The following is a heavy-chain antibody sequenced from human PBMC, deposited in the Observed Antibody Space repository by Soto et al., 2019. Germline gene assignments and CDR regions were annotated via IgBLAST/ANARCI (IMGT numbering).Heavy chain of an antibody. CDR3: ARGPSSSYRTSHYYYYMDV. J-gene: IGHJ6*03. CDR1: GGSISSYY. V-gene: IGHV4-59*01. CDR2: IYYSGST. D-gene: IGHD6-6*01. Sequence: SETLSLTCTVSGGSISSYYWSWIRQPPGKGLEWIGYIYYSGSTNYNPSLKSRVTISVDTSKNQFSLKLSSVTAADTAVYYCARGPSSSYRTSHYYYYMDVWGKGTTVTVSS.